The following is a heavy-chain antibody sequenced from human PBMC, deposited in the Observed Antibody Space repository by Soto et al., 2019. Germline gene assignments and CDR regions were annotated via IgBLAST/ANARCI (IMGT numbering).Heavy chain of an antibody. CDR1: GPTFIAYY. Sequence: QLVQSGAEVKKPGASVKVSCKTSGPTFIAYYIHWVRQAPGQGLEWMGWIDPKSGGTTYEQKFLGRVTMTRDASINTAYMELNRLTSDDTAVYYCARTRQSCTTSRCHYVYFDFWGRGTLVTVSS. D-gene: IGHD2-8*01. V-gene: IGHV1-2*02. CDR2: IDPKSGGT. CDR3: ARTRQSCTTSRCHYVYFDF. J-gene: IGHJ4*02.